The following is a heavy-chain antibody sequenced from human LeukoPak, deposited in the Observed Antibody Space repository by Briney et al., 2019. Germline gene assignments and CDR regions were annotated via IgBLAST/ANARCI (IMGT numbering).Heavy chain of an antibody. V-gene: IGHV3-7*01. Sequence: TGGSLRLSCEASGFTFSNYAMSWVRQAPGKGLEWVANIKQDGSEKYYVDSVKGRFTISRDNAKNSLYLQMNSLRAEDTAVYYCARVVIIPTRYYYYYMDVWGKGTTVTVSS. CDR1: GFTFSNYA. D-gene: IGHD3-3*01. CDR2: IKQDGSEK. CDR3: ARVVIIPTRYYYYYMDV. J-gene: IGHJ6*03.